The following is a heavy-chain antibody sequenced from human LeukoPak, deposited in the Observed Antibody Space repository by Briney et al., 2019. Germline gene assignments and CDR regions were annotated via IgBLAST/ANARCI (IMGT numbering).Heavy chain of an antibody. CDR1: GFTFSSYA. CDR3: AKDRIAVAGTSDFDY. J-gene: IGHJ4*02. CDR2: ISGSGGST. D-gene: IGHD6-19*01. V-gene: IGHV3-23*01. Sequence: SGGSLRLSCAASGFTFSSYAMSWVRQAPGMGLEWVSAISGSGGSTYYADSVKGRFTISRDNSKNTLYLQMNSLRAEDTAVYYCAKDRIAVAGTSDFDYWGQGTLVTVSS.